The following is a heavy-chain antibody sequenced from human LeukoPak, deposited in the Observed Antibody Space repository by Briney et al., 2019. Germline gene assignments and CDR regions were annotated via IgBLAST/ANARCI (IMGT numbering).Heavy chain of an antibody. Sequence: GGSLRLXCAASGFTCDDYGMSWVRQAPGKGLESVSGIHWNGDSTGYADSVKGRFTISRDNAKNSLYLQMNSLRAEDTALYYCARVQRWGYSNYFDYWGQGTLVTVSS. CDR1: GFTCDDYG. CDR2: IHWNGDST. V-gene: IGHV3-20*04. CDR3: ARVQRWGYSNYFDY. D-gene: IGHD4-11*01. J-gene: IGHJ4*02.